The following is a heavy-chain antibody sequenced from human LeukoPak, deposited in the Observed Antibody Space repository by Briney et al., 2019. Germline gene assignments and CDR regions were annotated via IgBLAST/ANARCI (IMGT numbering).Heavy chain of an antibody. Sequence: SETLSLTCAVSGYSISSGGYSWSWLRQPPGKGLEWIVYIYHSGSTYYNPSLKSRVTISVDRSNNQFSLKLSSVTAADTAVYYCARGGGTEYYYGSGLDPWGQGTLVTVSS. V-gene: IGHV4-30-2*01. CDR1: GYSISSGGYS. J-gene: IGHJ5*02. D-gene: IGHD3-10*01. CDR2: IYHSGST. CDR3: ARGGGTEYYYGSGLDP.